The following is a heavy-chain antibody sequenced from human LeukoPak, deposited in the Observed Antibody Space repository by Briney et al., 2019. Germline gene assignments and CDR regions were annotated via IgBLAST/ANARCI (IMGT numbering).Heavy chain of an antibody. Sequence: PGGSLRLSCAASGFTLSNYWMAWVRQTPGKRLEWVANIKQDESEKFYADSVNSRFTISRDNSKNTLYLQMNSLRAEDTAVYYCAKEEGVAGIYFDYWGQGTLVTVSS. CDR3: AKEEGVAGIYFDY. J-gene: IGHJ4*02. V-gene: IGHV3-7*03. D-gene: IGHD6-19*01. CDR1: GFTLSNYW. CDR2: IKQDESEK.